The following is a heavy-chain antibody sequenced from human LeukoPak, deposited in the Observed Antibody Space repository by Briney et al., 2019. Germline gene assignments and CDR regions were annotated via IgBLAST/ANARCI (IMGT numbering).Heavy chain of an antibody. CDR3: ARGKGLLWFREFTFDY. Sequence: SETLSLTCAVYRGSFSGYYWSWIRQPPEKGLEWIGEINHSGSTNYNPSLKSRVTISVDTSKNQFSLKLSSVTAADTAVYYCARGKGLLWFREFTFDYWGQGTLVTVSS. CDR2: INHSGST. V-gene: IGHV4-34*01. D-gene: IGHD3-10*01. CDR1: RGSFSGYY. J-gene: IGHJ4*02.